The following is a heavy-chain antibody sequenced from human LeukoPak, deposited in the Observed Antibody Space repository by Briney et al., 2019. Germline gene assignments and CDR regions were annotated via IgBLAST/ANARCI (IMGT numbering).Heavy chain of an antibody. CDR2: IYDSGST. CDR3: TRATTVVNDY. V-gene: IGHV4-39*07. D-gene: IGHD4-23*01. J-gene: IGHJ4*02. Sequence: SETLSLTCTVSGVSISSSSYLWDWIRQPPGKGLEWIGSIYDSGSTYYSPSLKNRVTISLDTSKNQFSLKLSSVTAADTAVYFCTRATTVVNDYWGQGTLVTVSS. CDR1: GVSISSSSYL.